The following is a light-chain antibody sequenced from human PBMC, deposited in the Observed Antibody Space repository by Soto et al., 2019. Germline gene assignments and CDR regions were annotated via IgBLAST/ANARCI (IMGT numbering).Light chain of an antibody. Sequence: QSVLTQPPSASGSPGQSFTISFTGTISDVGGYNYVSWYQQHPGKAPKLMIYEVSKRPSGVPDRFSGSKSGNTASLTVSGLQAEDEADYYCSSYAGSNNFVVFGGGTKRTVL. CDR1: ISDVGGYNY. CDR2: EVS. CDR3: SSYAGSNNFVV. J-gene: IGLJ2*01. V-gene: IGLV2-8*01.